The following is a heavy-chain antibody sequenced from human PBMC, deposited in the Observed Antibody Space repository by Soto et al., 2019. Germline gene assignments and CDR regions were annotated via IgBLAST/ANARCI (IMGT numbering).Heavy chain of an antibody. D-gene: IGHD3-10*01. CDR3: ARGRGDGYNQHWYFDL. Sequence: QVHLQQWGAGLLKPSETLSLTCAVYGGSFSGYYWSWIRQPPGKGLDWIGEINHSGSTNYNPSLMSRVSISVGTSNNQFSLKLSSVTAADTAVYYCARGRGDGYNQHWYFDLWGRGTLVTVSS. CDR2: INHSGST. J-gene: IGHJ2*01. CDR1: GGSFSGYY. V-gene: IGHV4-34*01.